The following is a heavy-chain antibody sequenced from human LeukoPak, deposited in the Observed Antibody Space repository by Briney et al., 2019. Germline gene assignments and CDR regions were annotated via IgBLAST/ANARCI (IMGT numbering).Heavy chain of an antibody. CDR1: GFTSSSYS. V-gene: IGHV3-21*01. J-gene: IGHJ4*02. Sequence: GGSLRLSCAASGFTSSSYSMKWVRQAPGKGLEWVSSISGSSSYIYYADSVKGRFTISRDNAKRSLSLRMNSLRTEDTAVYYCARDRIAVAGAFDYWGQGTLVTVSS. D-gene: IGHD6-19*01. CDR3: ARDRIAVAGAFDY. CDR2: ISGSSSYI.